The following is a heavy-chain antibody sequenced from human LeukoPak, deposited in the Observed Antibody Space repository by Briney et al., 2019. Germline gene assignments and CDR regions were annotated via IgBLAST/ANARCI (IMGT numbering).Heavy chain of an antibody. CDR2: ISGSGGST. D-gene: IGHD3-3*01. V-gene: IGHV3-23*01. CDR3: AKDATSTIFGVGYYYYMDV. Sequence: GGSLRLSCSASGFTFSSYAMSWVRQAPGKGLEWVSAISGSGGSTYYADSVKGRFTISRDNSKNTLYLQMNSLRAEDTAVYYCAKDATSTIFGVGYYYYMDVWGKGTTVTVSS. J-gene: IGHJ6*03. CDR1: GFTFSSYA.